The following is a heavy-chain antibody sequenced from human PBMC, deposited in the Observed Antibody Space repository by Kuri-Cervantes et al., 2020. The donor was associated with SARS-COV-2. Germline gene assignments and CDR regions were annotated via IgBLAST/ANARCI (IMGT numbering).Heavy chain of an antibody. CDR3: ARGFKQSNGVDY. CDR1: GFTFSSYE. D-gene: IGHD2-8*01. J-gene: IGHJ4*02. CDR2: ISSSSSYI. Sequence: GESLKISCAASGFTFSSYEMNWVRQAPGKGLEWVSYISSSSSYIYYADSVRGRFTISRDNAKNSLYLQMNSLRAEDTAVYYCARGFKQSNGVDYWGQGTLVTVSS. V-gene: IGHV3-21*05.